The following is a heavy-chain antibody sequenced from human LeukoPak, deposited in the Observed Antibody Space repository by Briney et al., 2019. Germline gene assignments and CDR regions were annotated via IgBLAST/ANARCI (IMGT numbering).Heavy chain of an antibody. Sequence: SETLSLTCTVSGGSISSYYWSWIRQPPGKGPEWIGYIYYSGSTNYNPSLKSRVTISVDTSKNQFSLKLSSVTAADTAVYYCALISRGAFDIWGQGTMVTVSS. CDR3: ALISRGAFDI. CDR2: IYYSGST. V-gene: IGHV4-59*01. J-gene: IGHJ3*02. CDR1: GGSISSYY.